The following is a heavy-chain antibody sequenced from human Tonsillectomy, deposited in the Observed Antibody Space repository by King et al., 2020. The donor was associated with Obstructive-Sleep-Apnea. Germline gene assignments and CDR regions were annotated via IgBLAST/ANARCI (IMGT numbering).Heavy chain of an antibody. J-gene: IGHJ4*02. V-gene: IGHV4-4*08. Sequence: VQLQESGPGLVKPSETLSLTCNVSGGSFSGHYWSWIRQPPGKGLEWIGDVYNRGSTIYNPPLKSRATISLDTSKSQFSLKLNSVTAADTAVYYCARRSSPDSWTAYYVDFWGQGARVTVSS. D-gene: IGHD3/OR15-3a*01. CDR1: GGSFSGHY. CDR3: ARRSSPDSWTAYYVDF. CDR2: VYNRGST.